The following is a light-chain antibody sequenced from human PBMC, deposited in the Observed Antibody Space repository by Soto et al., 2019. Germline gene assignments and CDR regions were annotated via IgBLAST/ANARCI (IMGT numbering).Light chain of an antibody. CDR3: QQYNNWPLT. CDR2: GAS. V-gene: IGKV3-15*01. Sequence: EIVLTQSPATLSLSPGERATVSCRASQSVGSFLAWYQQKPGQAPRLLIYGASTRATGIPARFSGSGSGTEFTLTISSLQSEDFAVYYCQQYNNWPLTFGGGTKVDIK. J-gene: IGKJ4*01. CDR1: QSVGSF.